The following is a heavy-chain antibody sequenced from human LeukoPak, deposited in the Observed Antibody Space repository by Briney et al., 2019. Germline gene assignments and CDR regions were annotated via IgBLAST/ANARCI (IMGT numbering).Heavy chain of an antibody. V-gene: IGHV1-18*01. CDR2: ISAYNGNT. CDR3: ARSRYYYDSSGYNN. D-gene: IGHD3-22*01. J-gene: IGHJ4*02. CDR1: GYTFTSYC. Sequence: ASVKVSCKASGYTFTSYCISWVRQAPGQGLEWMGWISAYNGNTNYAQKLQGRVTMTTDTSTSTAYMELRSLRSDDTAVYYCARSRYYYDSSGYNNWGQGTLVTVSS.